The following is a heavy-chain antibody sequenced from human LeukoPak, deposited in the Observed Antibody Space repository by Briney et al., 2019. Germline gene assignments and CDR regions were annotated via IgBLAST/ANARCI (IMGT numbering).Heavy chain of an antibody. Sequence: SETLSLTCTVSGGSISSYYWSWIRQSAGKGLEWIGRIYTSGSTNYNPSLKSRVTMSVDTSKNQFSLKLSSVTAADTAVYYCATSKSSSGWYWDYWGQGTLVTASS. CDR1: GGSISSYY. CDR2: IYTSGST. D-gene: IGHD6-19*01. CDR3: ATSKSSSGWYWDY. V-gene: IGHV4-4*07. J-gene: IGHJ4*02.